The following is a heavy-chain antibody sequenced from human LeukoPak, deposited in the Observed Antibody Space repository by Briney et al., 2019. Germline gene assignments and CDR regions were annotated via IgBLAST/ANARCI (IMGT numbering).Heavy chain of an antibody. CDR3: ARDPVGGIGHYIGRSYFDS. V-gene: IGHV3-23*01. CDR2: VSGNGSST. D-gene: IGHD3-22*01. J-gene: IGHJ4*02. CDR1: SFSCSGYA. Sequence: AGTLSFYGAGSSFSCSGYARNWLRQAPGKGLMGFAGVSGNGSSTYDAHAVSGRFTNSRDNSKDTIYLQMNTLRAEDTAIYYCARDPVGGIGHYIGRSYFDSWGQGTLVTVSS.